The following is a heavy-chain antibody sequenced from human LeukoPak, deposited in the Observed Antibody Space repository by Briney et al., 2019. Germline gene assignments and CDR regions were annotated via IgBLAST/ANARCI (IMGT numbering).Heavy chain of an antibody. CDR2: TIPLFGTA. CDR3: ARDRAGRYCSTISCYSASPFDP. Sequence: SVKVSCKASGGTVSRYAISWVRQAPGQGLEWMGGTIPLFGTANYAQKFQGRVTITADESTGTAYMELSSLRSEDTAVYYCARDRAGRYCSTISCYSASPFDPWGQGTLVTVSS. V-gene: IGHV1-69*13. J-gene: IGHJ5*02. CDR1: GGTVSRYA. D-gene: IGHD2-2*02.